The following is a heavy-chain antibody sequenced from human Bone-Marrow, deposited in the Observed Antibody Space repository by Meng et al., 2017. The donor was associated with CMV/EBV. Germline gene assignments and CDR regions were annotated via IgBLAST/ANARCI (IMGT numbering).Heavy chain of an antibody. Sequence: CAASGVTVSRHGMHGVRQARGKGLGWGAFISNDGSRKYYSDLVKGRFTISRESPENTLYLQMNSLRPEDTALYCCARDKIDTWSLDYWGQGALVTVSS. CDR1: GVTVSRHG. D-gene: IGHD2-8*02. J-gene: IGHJ4*02. V-gene: IGHV3-30-3*01. CDR3: ARDKIDTWSLDY. CDR2: ISNDGSRK.